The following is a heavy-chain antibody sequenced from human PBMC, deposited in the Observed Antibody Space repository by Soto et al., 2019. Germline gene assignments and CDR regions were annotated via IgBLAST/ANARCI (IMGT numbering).Heavy chain of an antibody. D-gene: IGHD1-1*01. Sequence: SETLSLTCTVSGGSISSYYWSWIRQPPGKGLEWIGYIYYSGSTNYNPSLKSRVTISVDTSKNQFSLKLSSVTAADTAVYYCARINWERGYYYYGMDVWGQGTTVTVSS. CDR1: GGSISSYY. CDR3: ARINWERGYYYYGMDV. V-gene: IGHV4-59*01. J-gene: IGHJ6*02. CDR2: IYYSGST.